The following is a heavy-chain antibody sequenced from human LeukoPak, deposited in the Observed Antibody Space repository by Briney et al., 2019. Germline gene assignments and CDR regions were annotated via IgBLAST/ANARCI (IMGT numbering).Heavy chain of an antibody. Sequence: SVKVSCKASGGTFSSYAISWVRQAPGQGLEWMGGIIPIFGTANYAQKFQGRVTITADESTSTAYMELSSLRSEDTAVYYCARGGPSILVVVAAQYDAFDIWGQGTMVTVSS. CDR3: ARGGPSILVVVAAQYDAFDI. V-gene: IGHV1-69*01. CDR2: IIPIFGTA. CDR1: GGTFSSYA. J-gene: IGHJ3*02. D-gene: IGHD2-15*01.